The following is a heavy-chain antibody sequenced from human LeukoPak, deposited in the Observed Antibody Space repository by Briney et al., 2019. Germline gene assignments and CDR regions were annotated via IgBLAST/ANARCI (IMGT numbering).Heavy chain of an antibody. CDR3: ASRYCGGDCYLAPPYYFDY. V-gene: IGHV3-53*01. CDR2: IYSGGST. Sequence: GGSRGPSFAASGLTVGGTSMSWVRKAPGKGLEWVSVIYSGGSTYYADSVKGRFTISRDNSKNTLYLQMNSLRAEDTAVYYCASRYCGGDCYLAPPYYFDYWGQGTLVTVSS. J-gene: IGHJ4*02. CDR1: GLTVGGTS. D-gene: IGHD2-21*02.